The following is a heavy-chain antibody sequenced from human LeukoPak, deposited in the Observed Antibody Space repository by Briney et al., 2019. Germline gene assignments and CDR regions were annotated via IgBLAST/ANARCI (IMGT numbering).Heavy chain of an antibody. Sequence: SGPTLLKPKPTLTLTCTFSGFSLTTVGVGVAWIRQPPGKALEWLAVNYWNNDKSYSASLKSRLTISNDTSKNQVVLIMTNMDPVDTATYYCAHKGVGSGSYTMWGQGTLVTVSS. CDR2: NYWNNDK. CDR1: GFSLTTVGVG. V-gene: IGHV2-5*01. J-gene: IGHJ4*02. CDR3: AHKGVGSGSYTM. D-gene: IGHD3-10*01.